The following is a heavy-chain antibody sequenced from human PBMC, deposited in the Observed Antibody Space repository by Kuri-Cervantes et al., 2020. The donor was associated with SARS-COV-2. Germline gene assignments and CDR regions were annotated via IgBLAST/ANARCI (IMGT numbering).Heavy chain of an antibody. V-gene: IGHV3-20*04. Sequence: GESLKISCAASGFTFDDYGMSWVRQAPGKGLEWVSGINWNGGSTGYADSVKGRFTISRDNAKNSLYLQMNSLRAEDTAVYYCASSRNWGSLGPVDYWGQGTLVTVSS. CDR3: ASSRNWGSLGPVDY. CDR2: INWNGGST. CDR1: GFTFDDYG. D-gene: IGHD7-27*01. J-gene: IGHJ4*02.